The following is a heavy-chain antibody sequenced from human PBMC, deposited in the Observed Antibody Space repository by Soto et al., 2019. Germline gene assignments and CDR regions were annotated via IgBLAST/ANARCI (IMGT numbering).Heavy chain of an antibody. V-gene: IGHV1-18*04. Sequence: QVQLVQSGAEMKRPGASVRVSCKASGYTFTAYGITWVRQAPGQGLEYMGWISTHNGKTNSAQKLQGRVILTTDKSTSTAYMELRALTSDDTAVYYCASGVAVAAVYDFDHWGQGTLVTVSS. D-gene: IGHD6-19*01. CDR3: ASGVAVAAVYDFDH. CDR1: GYTFTAYG. CDR2: ISTHNGKT. J-gene: IGHJ4*02.